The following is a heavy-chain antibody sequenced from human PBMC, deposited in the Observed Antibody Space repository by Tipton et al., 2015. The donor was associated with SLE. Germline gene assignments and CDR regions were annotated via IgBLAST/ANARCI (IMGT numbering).Heavy chain of an antibody. J-gene: IGHJ5*02. D-gene: IGHD3-3*01. CDR1: GFTFSSYA. CDR3: ARGRAYYDFGSRNP. V-gene: IGHV3-23*01. CDR2: ISGSGGST. Sequence: SLRLSCAASGFTFSSYAMSWVRQAPGKGLEWVSAISGSGGSTYYADSVKGRFTISRDNSKNTLYLQMNSLRAEDTAVYYCARGRAYYDFGSRNPWGQGTLVTVPS.